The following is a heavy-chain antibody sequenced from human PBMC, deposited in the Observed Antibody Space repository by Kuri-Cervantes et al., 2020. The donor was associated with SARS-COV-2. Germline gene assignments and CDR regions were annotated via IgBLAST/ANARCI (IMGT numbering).Heavy chain of an antibody. CDR2: IYDTETT. V-gene: IGHV4-31*03. D-gene: IGHD4-17*01. CDR1: GGSISSGGYY. J-gene: IGHJ1*01. CDR3: GSVHGDEVYGDYTFENFQH. Sequence: SETLSLTFTVSGGSISSGGYYWTWIRQHPGKGLEWLGYIYDTETTYYNPSLHSRLTMSLDTSKNQFSLNLSSVTAADTAAYYCGSVHGDEVYGDYTFENFQHWGQGTLVTVSS.